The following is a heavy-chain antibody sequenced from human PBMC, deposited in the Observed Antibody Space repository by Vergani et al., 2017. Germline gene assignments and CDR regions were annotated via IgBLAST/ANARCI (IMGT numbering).Heavy chain of an antibody. CDR1: GGPFNTYY. CDR2: LLYSGTA. V-gene: IGHV4-39*01. D-gene: IGHD5-24*01. CDR3: ARPLREGRDGYVTGAFDL. Sequence: QVQLEESGPGLVKPSETLSLTCTVSGGPFNTYYWGWIRQSPGKGLEWIGSLLYSGTAYYNPSLKSRVTISADTSKNQFSLRLNSVTAADTAVYSCARPLREGRDGYVTGAFDLWGQGTVVIVSS. J-gene: IGHJ3*01.